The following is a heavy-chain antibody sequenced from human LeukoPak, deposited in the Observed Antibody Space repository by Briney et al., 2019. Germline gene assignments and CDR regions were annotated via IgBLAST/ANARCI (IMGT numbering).Heavy chain of an antibody. CDR3: VMTAGPLTDH. J-gene: IGHJ5*02. CDR2: ISAGGYPI. Sequence: GGSLRLSCTGSGFTFNDYYMSWVRQAPGKGLEWLSFISAGGYPIYYADSVRGRFTISRDTAKNSLYLQMNSLRVEDTAVYYCVMTAGPLTDHWGQGTLVTVSS. CDR1: GFTFNDYY. V-gene: IGHV3-11*04.